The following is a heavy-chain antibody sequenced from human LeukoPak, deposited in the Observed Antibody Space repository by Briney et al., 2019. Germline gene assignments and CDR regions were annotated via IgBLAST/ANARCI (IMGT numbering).Heavy chain of an antibody. D-gene: IGHD3-22*01. J-gene: IGHJ4*02. CDR2: ISGSGGST. Sequence: GGSLRLSCAASGFTVSSNYMSWVRQAPGKGLEWVSAISGSGGSTYYADSVKGRFTISRDNSKNTLYLQMNSLRAEDTAVYYCAKEDSYEQYYYDSSGYYLDYWGQGTLVTVSS. V-gene: IGHV3-23*01. CDR1: GFTVSSNY. CDR3: AKEDSYEQYYYDSSGYYLDY.